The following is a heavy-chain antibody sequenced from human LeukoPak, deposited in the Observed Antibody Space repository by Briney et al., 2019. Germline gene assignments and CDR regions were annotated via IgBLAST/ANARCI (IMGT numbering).Heavy chain of an antibody. Sequence: SETLSLTCAVYGGSFSGYYWSWIRQPPGKGLEWIGEINHSGSTNYNPSLKSRVTISVDTSKNQFSLKLSSVTAADTAVYYCARQLGIRYYFDYWGQGTLVTVSS. D-gene: IGHD7-27*01. J-gene: IGHJ4*02. CDR1: GGSFSGYY. V-gene: IGHV4-34*01. CDR2: INHSGST. CDR3: ARQLGIRYYFDY.